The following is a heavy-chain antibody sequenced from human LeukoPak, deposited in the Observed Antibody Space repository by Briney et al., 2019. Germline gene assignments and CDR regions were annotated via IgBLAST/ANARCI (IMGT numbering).Heavy chain of an antibody. CDR1: GFTFSSYA. CDR3: AKGSYYDSSGSFYFDY. Sequence: GGSLRLSCAASGFTFSSYAMSWVRQAPGKGLEWDSGISGSGDNTYYADSVKGLFTISRDNSKNTLYVQVNSLGTEDTAAYYCAKGSYYDSSGSFYFDYWGQGTLVTVSS. D-gene: IGHD3-22*01. V-gene: IGHV3-23*01. J-gene: IGHJ4*02. CDR2: ISGSGDNT.